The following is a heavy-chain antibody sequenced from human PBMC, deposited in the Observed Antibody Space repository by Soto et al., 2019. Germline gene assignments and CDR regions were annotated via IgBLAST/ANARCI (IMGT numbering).Heavy chain of an antibody. J-gene: IGHJ3*01. V-gene: IGHV1-2*02. D-gene: IGHD1-1*01. CDR2: INPNSGTT. Sequence: ASVKVSCKASGYTFTDYYLHWVRQAPGQGLEWMGWINPNSGTTNSAQKFQGRVTTTRDTSISTAYMELSSLNSGDTAAYYCARGARLLDGAFDFWGDRSMVT. CDR3: ARGARLLDGAFDF. CDR1: GYTFTDYY.